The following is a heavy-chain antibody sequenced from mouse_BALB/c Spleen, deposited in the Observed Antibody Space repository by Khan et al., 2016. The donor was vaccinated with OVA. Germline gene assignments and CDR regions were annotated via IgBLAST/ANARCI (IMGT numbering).Heavy chain of an antibody. CDR3: ARAGRATFAY. Sequence: QIQLVQSGPELKKPGETVKISCKASSYTFTDFSIHWVKQAPGKGLKWMGWINTETGESTYADDFKGRFAFSLEPSASTANLQINNLKNDDTATYFCARAGRATFAYWGQGTLVTVSA. V-gene: IGHV9-2-1*01. J-gene: IGHJ3*01. CDR2: INTETGES. CDR1: SYTFTDFS. D-gene: IGHD3-1*01.